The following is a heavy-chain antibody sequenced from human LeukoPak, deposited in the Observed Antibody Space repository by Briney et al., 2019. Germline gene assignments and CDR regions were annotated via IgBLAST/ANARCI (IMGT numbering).Heavy chain of an antibody. Sequence: PGGSLRLSCAASGFTFSSYWMSWVRQAPGKGLEWVANIKQDGSEKYYVDSVKGRFTISRDNAKNSLYMQMNSLRAEDTAVYYCARDWAEEWLPYYMDVWGKGTTVTVSS. CDR1: GFTFSSYW. CDR3: ARDWAEEWLPYYMDV. CDR2: IKQDGSEK. D-gene: IGHD3-3*01. J-gene: IGHJ6*03. V-gene: IGHV3-7*01.